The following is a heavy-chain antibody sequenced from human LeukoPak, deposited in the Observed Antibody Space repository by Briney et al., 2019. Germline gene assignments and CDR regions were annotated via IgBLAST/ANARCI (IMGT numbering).Heavy chain of an antibody. CDR2: ISYDGSNK. V-gene: IGHV3-30*03. D-gene: IGHD3-10*01. Sequence: PGRSLRLSCAASGFTFSSYGMHWVRQAPGKGLEWVAVISYDGSNKYYADSVKGRFTISRDNSKNTLYLQMNSLRAEDTAVYYCARGPMVRGVIYYFDYWGQGTLVTVSS. CDR1: GFTFSSYG. J-gene: IGHJ4*02. CDR3: ARGPMVRGVIYYFDY.